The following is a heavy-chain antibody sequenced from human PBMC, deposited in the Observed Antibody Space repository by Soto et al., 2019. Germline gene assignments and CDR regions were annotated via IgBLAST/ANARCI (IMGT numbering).Heavy chain of an antibody. D-gene: IGHD3-3*02. CDR2: INHCGGT. CDR3: ARDRQYYQFWSGCQNEGPCAMDV. J-gene: IGHJ6*02. CDR1: GGSFSGYY. Sequence: QVQPEQWGAGLLKPSETLSLTCAVYGGSFSGYYWTWIRQVPGKGLEWIGEINHCGGTNYNSSLKSRVTISVDTSKNQFSLILYSVTAADTAVYYCARDRQYYQFWSGCQNEGPCAMDVWGQGTTVTVSS. V-gene: IGHV4-34*02.